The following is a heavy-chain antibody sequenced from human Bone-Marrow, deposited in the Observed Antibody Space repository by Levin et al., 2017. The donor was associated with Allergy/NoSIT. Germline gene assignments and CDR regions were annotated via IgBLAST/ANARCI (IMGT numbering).Heavy chain of an antibody. V-gene: IGHV3-21*01. J-gene: IGHJ3*01. Sequence: GGSLRLSCEGFGFTFSTYAVNWVRQAPGKGLEWVSSISSTSSYIYYADSVKGRFTISRDNAKSSMFLHMTGLRAEDSAVYYCTSDLGPCSGGSCYSGHAFDVWGQGTTVNISS. CDR2: ISSTSSYI. CDR3: TSDLGPCSGGSCYSGHAFDV. CDR1: GFTFSTYA. D-gene: IGHD2-15*01.